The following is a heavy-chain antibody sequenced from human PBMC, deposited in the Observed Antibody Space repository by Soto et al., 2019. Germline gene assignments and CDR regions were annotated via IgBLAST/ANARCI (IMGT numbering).Heavy chain of an antibody. J-gene: IGHJ6*02. Sequence: GGSLRLSCSASGFTFSSYAMSWVRQAPEKGLEWVSAISGSGGSTYYADSGKGRFTISRDNSKNTLYLQMNSLRAEDTAVYYCAKDPVSSGWYYYYGMDVWGQGPTVTVS. D-gene: IGHD6-19*01. CDR2: ISGSGGST. V-gene: IGHV3-23*01. CDR3: AKDPVSSGWYYYYGMDV. CDR1: GFTFSSYA.